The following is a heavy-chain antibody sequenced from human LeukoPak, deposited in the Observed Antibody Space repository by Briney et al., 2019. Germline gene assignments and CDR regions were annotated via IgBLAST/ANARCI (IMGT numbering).Heavy chain of an antibody. CDR1: GFTFSSYW. Sequence: GGSLRLSCAASGFTFSSYWMSWVRQAPGKGLEWVSYISSSGSTIYYADSVKGRFTISRDNSKNTLYLQMNSLRAEDTAVYYCASQASGWLVFDYWGQGTLVTVSS. V-gene: IGHV3-48*01. D-gene: IGHD6-19*01. CDR2: ISSSGSTI. J-gene: IGHJ4*02. CDR3: ASQASGWLVFDY.